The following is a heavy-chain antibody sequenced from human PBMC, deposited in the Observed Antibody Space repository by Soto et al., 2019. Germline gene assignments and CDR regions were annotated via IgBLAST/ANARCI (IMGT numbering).Heavy chain of an antibody. CDR2: ITPILGIA. V-gene: IGHV1-69*02. Sequence: GASVKVSCKASGGTFTSYIISWVRQAPGQGLEWMGRITPILGIAHYAQKIQGRVTIIADRSTSTDNIELSSLRTEDTAIKYCATIYGSFLCGYMDVWGKGTTVTVSS. CDR1: GGTFTSYI. CDR3: ATIYGSFLCGYMDV. D-gene: IGHD3-10*01. J-gene: IGHJ6*03.